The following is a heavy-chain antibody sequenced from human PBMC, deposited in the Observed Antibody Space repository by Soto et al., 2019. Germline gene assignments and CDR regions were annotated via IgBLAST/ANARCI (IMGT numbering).Heavy chain of an antibody. J-gene: IGHJ5*02. Sequence: PGGSLRLSCAASGFTFSSYGMHWVRQAPGKGLEWVAVISYDGSNKYYADSVKGRFTISRDNSKNTLHLQMNSLRAEDTAVYYCAKDSSGYPASWGQGTLVTVSS. V-gene: IGHV3-30*18. CDR1: GFTFSSYG. CDR3: AKDSSGYPAS. D-gene: IGHD3-22*01. CDR2: ISYDGSNK.